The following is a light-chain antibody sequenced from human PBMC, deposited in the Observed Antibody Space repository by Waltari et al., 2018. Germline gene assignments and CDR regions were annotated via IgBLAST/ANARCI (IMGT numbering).Light chain of an antibody. CDR2: AAS. CDR3: QQYGSSLVT. V-gene: IGKV3-20*01. J-gene: IGKJ4*01. Sequence: EIVLTQSRDTLSLSPGERATLSCRASQYVTSSDLAWYRQKPGQGPRLLIYAASARATGIPDRFSGSGSGTDFTLTISRLEPEDFAVYFCQQYGSSLVTFGGGTEVEIK. CDR1: QYVTSSD.